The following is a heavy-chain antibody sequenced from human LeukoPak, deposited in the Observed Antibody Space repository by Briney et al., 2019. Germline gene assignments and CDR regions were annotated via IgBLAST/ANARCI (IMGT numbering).Heavy chain of an antibody. Sequence: GGSLRLSCATSGFTFDDYTMHWVRQAPGKDLEWVSLISWNAVSTYYADSVKGRFTISRDNSKNSLYLQMNSLTTEDTALYYCAKERGSSGYFDYWGQGTLVTVSS. D-gene: IGHD6-6*01. V-gene: IGHV3-43*01. CDR1: GFTFDDYT. CDR2: ISWNAVST. J-gene: IGHJ4*02. CDR3: AKERGSSGYFDY.